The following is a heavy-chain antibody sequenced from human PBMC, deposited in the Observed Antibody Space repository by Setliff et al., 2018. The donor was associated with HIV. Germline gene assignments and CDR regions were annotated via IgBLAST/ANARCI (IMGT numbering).Heavy chain of an antibody. V-gene: IGHV3-49*04. CDR3: TRDLTLWFGELYYYYGMDV. J-gene: IGHJ6*02. D-gene: IGHD3-10*01. CDR1: GFTFGDYA. CDR2: IRSKAYGGTT. Sequence: LRLSCTASGFTFGDYAMSWVRQAPGKGLEWVGFIRSKAYGGTTEYAASVKGRFTISRDDPKSIAYLQMNSLKTEDTAVYYCTRDLTLWFGELYYYYGMDVWGQGTTVTVPS.